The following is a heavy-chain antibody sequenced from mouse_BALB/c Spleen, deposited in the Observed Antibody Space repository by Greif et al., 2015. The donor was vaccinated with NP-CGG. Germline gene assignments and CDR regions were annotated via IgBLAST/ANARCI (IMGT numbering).Heavy chain of an antibody. D-gene: IGHD2-4*01. V-gene: IGHV5-9-3*01. J-gene: IGHJ3*01. CDR3: ASKSTMITFAY. CDR2: ISSGGSYT. CDR1: GFTFRSYA. Sequence: EVQGVESGGGLVKPGGSLKLSCAASGFTFRSYAMSWVRQTPEKRLEWVATISSGGSYTYYPDSVKGRFTISRDNAKNTLYLQMSSLRSEDTAMYYCASKSTMITFAYWGQGTLVTVSA.